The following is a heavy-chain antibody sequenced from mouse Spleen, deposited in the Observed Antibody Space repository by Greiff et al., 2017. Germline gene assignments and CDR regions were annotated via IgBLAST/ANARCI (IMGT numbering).Heavy chain of an antibody. CDR3: AREDDVGAWFAY. V-gene: IGHV14-3*02. CDR2: IDPANGNT. J-gene: IGHJ3*01. D-gene: IGHD2-12*01. CDR1: GFNIKDTY. Sequence: VQLQQSGAELVKPGASVKLSCTASGFNIKDTYMHWVKQSPEQGLEWIGRIDPANGNTKYDPKFQGKATITADTSSNTAYLQISSLTSEDTAVYYCAREDDVGAWFAYWGQGTLVTVSA.